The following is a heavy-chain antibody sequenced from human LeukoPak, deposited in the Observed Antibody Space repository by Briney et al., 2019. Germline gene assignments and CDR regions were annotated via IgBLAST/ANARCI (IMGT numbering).Heavy chain of an antibody. CDR2: INPILGIA. CDR1: GYTFTGYY. J-gene: IGHJ4*02. V-gene: IGHV1-69*10. Sequence: ASVKVSCKASGYTFTGYYMHWVRQAPGQGLEWMGWINPILGIANYAQKFQGRVTITADKSTSTAYMELSSLRSEDTAVYYCASLEMATTIDYWGQGTLVTVSS. CDR3: ASLEMATTIDY. D-gene: IGHD5-24*01.